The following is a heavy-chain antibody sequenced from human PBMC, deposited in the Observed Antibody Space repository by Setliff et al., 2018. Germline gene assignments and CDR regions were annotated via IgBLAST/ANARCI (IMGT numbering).Heavy chain of an antibody. D-gene: IGHD3-3*01. J-gene: IGHJ5*02. CDR1: GGSISSGNYY. V-gene: IGHV4-61*09. CDR2: IQTSGTT. Sequence: SETLSLTCTVSGGSISSGNYYWSWIRQPAGKGLEWIGHIQTSGTTNYNPSLKSRVTISVDTSKNQFSLKLSAVTAADTAVYFCARDTQYSNFWYALSWFDPWGQGTLVTVSS. CDR3: ARDTQYSNFWYALSWFDP.